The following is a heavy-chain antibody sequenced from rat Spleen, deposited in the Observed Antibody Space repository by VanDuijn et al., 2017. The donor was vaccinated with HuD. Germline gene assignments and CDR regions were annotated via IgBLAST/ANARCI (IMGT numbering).Heavy chain of an antibody. CDR3: TRGTKGYYYVMDA. CDR2: ISTGGGNT. CDR1: GFTFSDYY. V-gene: IGHV5-25*01. J-gene: IGHJ4*01. Sequence: EVQLVESGGGLVQPGRSLKLSCAASGFTFSDYYMAWVRQAPKKGLEWVATISTGGGNTYYRDSVKGRFTISRDNAKNTLYLQMNSLRSEDTATYYCTRGTKGYYYVMDAWGQGASVTVSS.